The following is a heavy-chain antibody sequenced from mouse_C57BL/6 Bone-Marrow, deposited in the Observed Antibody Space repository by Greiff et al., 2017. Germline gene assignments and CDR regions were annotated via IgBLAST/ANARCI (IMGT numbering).Heavy chain of an antibody. J-gene: IGHJ2*01. CDR3: ARTGNFDY. CDR2: IDTNSGGT. CDR1: GYTFTSYW. D-gene: IGHD4-1*01. Sequence: VQLQQPGAELVKPGASVKLSCKASGYTFTSYWMHWVKQRTGRGHGWIGRIDTNSGGTKYNEKFKSKATLTADKPSIQAYMNLSSLTSEDSAVYDCARTGNFDYWGQGTTLTVSS. V-gene: IGHV1-72*01.